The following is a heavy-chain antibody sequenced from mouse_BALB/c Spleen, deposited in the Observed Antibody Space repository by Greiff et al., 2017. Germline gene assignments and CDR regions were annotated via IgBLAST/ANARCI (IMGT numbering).Heavy chain of an antibody. V-gene: IGHV5-12-2*01. CDR3: ARRRVGRRDWYFDV. J-gene: IGHJ1*01. D-gene: IGHD4-1*01. CDR2: ISNGGGST. Sequence: EVNVVESGGGLVQPGGSLKLSCAASGFTFSSYTMSWVRQTPEKRLEWVAYISNGGGSTYYPDNVKGRFTISRDNAKNTLYLQMSSLKSEDTAMYYCARRRVGRRDWYFDVWGAGTTVTVSS. CDR1: GFTFSSYT.